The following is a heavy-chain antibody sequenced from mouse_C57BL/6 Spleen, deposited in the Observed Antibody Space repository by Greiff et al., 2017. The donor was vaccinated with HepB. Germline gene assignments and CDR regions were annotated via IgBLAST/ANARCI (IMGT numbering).Heavy chain of an antibody. CDR3: ARHRDYGSRTDAMDY. CDR1: GFTFSSYG. V-gene: IGHV5-6*01. Sequence: EVQLQESGGDLVKPGGSLKLSCAASGFTFSSYGMSLVRQTPDKRLEWVATISSGGSYTYYPDSVKGRFTISRDNAKNTLYLQMSSLKSEDTAMYYCARHRDYGSRTDAMDYWGQGTSVTVSS. J-gene: IGHJ4*01. CDR2: ISSGGSYT. D-gene: IGHD1-1*01.